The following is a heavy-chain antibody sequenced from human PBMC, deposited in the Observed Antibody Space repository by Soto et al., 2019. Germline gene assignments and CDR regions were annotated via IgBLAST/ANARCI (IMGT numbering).Heavy chain of an antibody. CDR3: ARGQGAAADQYNFDY. V-gene: IGHV4-30-2*01. CDR1: GGSISGTTYS. D-gene: IGHD6-13*01. Sequence: PSETLSLTCAVSGGSISGTTYSWSWIRQPPGKGLEWIGYIYDSGNTYYNPSLKSQFSISVDRSKNQFSLKLSSVTAADTAVYYCARGQGAAADQYNFDYWGQGALVTVSS. J-gene: IGHJ4*02. CDR2: IYDSGNT.